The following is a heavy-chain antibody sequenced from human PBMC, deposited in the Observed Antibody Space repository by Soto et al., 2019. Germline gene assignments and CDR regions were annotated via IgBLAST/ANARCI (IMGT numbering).Heavy chain of an antibody. CDR2: IIPIFGTA. D-gene: IGHD5-12*01. CDR3: ARVPSAMDSGYEKNWFDP. V-gene: IGHV1-69*01. CDR1: GGTFSSYA. Sequence: QVQLVQSGAEVKKPGSSVKVSCKASGGTFSSYAISWVRQAPGQGLEWMGGIIPIFGTANYAQKFQGRVTITADESTSTAYMELSSLRSEDTAVYYCARVPSAMDSGYEKNWFDPWGQGTLVTVSS. J-gene: IGHJ5*02.